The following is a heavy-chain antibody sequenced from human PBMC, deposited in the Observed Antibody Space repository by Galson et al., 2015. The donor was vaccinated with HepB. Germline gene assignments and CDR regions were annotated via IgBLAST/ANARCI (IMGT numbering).Heavy chain of an antibody. J-gene: IGHJ2*01. CDR2: INPNSGGT. CDR3: ARDLPRDYGSGSYYGYLDL. D-gene: IGHD3-10*01. Sequence: SVKVSCKASGYTFTGYYMHWVRQAPGQGLEWMGWINPNSGGTNYAQKFQGRVTMTRDTSISTAYMELSRLRSDDTAVYYCARDLPRDYGSGSYYGYLDLWGRGTLVTVSS. V-gene: IGHV1-2*02. CDR1: GYTFTGYY.